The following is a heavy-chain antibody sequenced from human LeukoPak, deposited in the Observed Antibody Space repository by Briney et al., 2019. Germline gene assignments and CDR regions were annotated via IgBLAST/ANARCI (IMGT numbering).Heavy chain of an antibody. J-gene: IGHJ6*04. D-gene: IGHD2-2*01. CDR1: GGSISSYY. CDR2: IYYSGGT. V-gene: IGHV4-59*01. Sequence: SETLSLTCTVSGGSISSYYWSWIRQPPGKGLEWIGYIYYSGGTNYDPSLKSRITISVDTSKNQFSLKLSSVTAADTAVYYCASTYQDVWGKGTTVTVSS. CDR3: ASTYQDV.